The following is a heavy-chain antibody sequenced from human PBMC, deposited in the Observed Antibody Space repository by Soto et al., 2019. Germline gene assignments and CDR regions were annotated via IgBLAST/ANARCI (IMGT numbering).Heavy chain of an antibody. J-gene: IGHJ4*02. CDR1: GGTFSSYA. V-gene: IGHV1-69*13. CDR2: IIPIFGTA. Sequence: GSSVKVSCKASGGTFSSYAISWVRQAPGQGLEWMGGIIPIFGTANYAQKFQGRVTITADESTSTAYMELSSLRSEDTAVYYCARDRTHSVVVTARFDYWGQGTLVTVSS. D-gene: IGHD2-21*02. CDR3: ARDRTHSVVVTARFDY.